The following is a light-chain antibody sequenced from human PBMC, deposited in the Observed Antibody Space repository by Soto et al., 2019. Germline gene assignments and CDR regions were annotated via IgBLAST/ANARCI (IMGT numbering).Light chain of an antibody. V-gene: IGLV1-40*01. CDR3: QSYASSLSRGV. Sequence: QLVLTQPPSVSGAPGQRVTISCTGSSSNIGAGYDVHWYQQVPGTAPKLRIYANSNRPSGVPDRFSGSKSGTSASLAITGLQAEDEADYGSQSYASSLSRGVFGGGTQLTVL. CDR1: SSNIGAGYD. J-gene: IGLJ2*01. CDR2: ANS.